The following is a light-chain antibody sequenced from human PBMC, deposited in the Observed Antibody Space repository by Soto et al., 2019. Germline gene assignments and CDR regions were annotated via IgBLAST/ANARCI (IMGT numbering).Light chain of an antibody. CDR2: GAS. J-gene: IGKJ1*01. CDR1: QSIRTN. Sequence: EIVMTQSPATLSVSPGERATLSCRASQSIRTNLAWYQQKPGQPPRLLIYGASTRATGVPARFSGSGSGTDFILTISSLQSDDFAVYYCQQHNDWPPWRFGQGTKVDIK. V-gene: IGKV3-15*01. CDR3: QQHNDWPPWR.